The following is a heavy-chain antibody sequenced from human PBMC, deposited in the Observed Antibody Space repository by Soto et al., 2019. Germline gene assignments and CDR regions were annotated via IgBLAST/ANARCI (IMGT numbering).Heavy chain of an antibody. CDR3: ASRYGSCFDY. J-gene: IGHJ4*02. V-gene: IGHV4-59*08. Sequence: QVQLQESGPGLVKPSETLSLTCTVTGGSISSYYWSWIRQPPVQGLEWIGYSNSSGSTNYNPSLQRRVTLSVETSKNQFSLMLSSVTAADTAVYYCASRYGSCFDYWGQGTLVTVSS. CDR1: GGSISSYY. CDR2: SNSSGST. D-gene: IGHD5-18*01.